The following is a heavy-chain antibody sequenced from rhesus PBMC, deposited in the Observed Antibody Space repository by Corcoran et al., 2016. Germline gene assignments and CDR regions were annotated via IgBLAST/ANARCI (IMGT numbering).Heavy chain of an antibody. D-gene: IGHD6-31*01. CDR2: IYCCSGNT. Sequence: QVQLRESGPGLLKPSETLSLTCAVSGCSISGVSGWGWVRQPPEKGMEWIATIYCCSGNTYCIPALKTRVTISTDSSKYQFSLPLRSLTAADTAVYYCATYSSGCLDYWGQGVLVTVSS. J-gene: IGHJ4*01. V-gene: IGHV4-76*01. CDR3: ATYSSGCLDY. CDR1: GCSISGVSG.